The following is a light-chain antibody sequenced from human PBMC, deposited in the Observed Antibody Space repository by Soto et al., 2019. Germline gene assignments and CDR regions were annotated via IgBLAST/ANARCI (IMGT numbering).Light chain of an antibody. CDR1: SSDLGAGFD. Sequence: SVLTPPPSGFGAPGQRGTISCPGASSDLGAGFDVHWYQQLPGTAPKRLIYGDNNRPSGVPDRFSGSKSGTSASLAITGLQPEDEADYYCQSYDSSLTTFVFGTGTKVTVL. CDR3: QSYDSSLTTFV. J-gene: IGLJ1*01. CDR2: GDN. V-gene: IGLV1-40*01.